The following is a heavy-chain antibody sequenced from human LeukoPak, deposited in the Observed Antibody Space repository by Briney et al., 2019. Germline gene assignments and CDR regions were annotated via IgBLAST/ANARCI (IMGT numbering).Heavy chain of an antibody. CDR3: AKDPTDYGEHFDY. J-gene: IGHJ4*02. V-gene: IGHV3-30*02. CDR2: TRYDGSNE. D-gene: IGHD4-17*01. Sequence: GGSLRLSCAASGFSFSGYGMHWVRQAPGKGLEWVAFTRYDGSNEYYADSVKVRFTISRDNSKNTLYLQMNSLRAEDTAVYYCAKDPTDYGEHFDYWGQGTWSPPPQ. CDR1: GFSFSGYG.